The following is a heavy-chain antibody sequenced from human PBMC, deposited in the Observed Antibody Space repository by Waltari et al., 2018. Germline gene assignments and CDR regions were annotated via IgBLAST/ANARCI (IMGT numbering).Heavy chain of an antibody. V-gene: IGHV3-48*03. CDR3: AREKYYYDRAGLDY. Sequence: EVQLVESGGGLVQPGGSLRLSCAASGFTFSSYELNWVRQAPGKGLEWVAHISNSGSTIYYADSVKGRFTITRDDAKSSLYLQMNSLRAEDTAVYYCAREKYYYDRAGLDYWGQGTLVTVSS. CDR1: GFTFSSYE. J-gene: IGHJ4*02. D-gene: IGHD3-22*01. CDR2: ISNSGSTI.